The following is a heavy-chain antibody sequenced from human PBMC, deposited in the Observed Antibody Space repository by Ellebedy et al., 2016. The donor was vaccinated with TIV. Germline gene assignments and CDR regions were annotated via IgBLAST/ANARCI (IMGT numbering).Heavy chain of an antibody. V-gene: IGHV3-53*01. Sequence: PGGSLRLSCAVSGFTVSNNYMSWVRQAPGTGLEWVSLIYSVGTTYYANSVKGRFTISRDGSKNTVYLQMNSLRAEDTAMYYCARRDRVAGVDYWGRGTLVTVSS. D-gene: IGHD6-19*01. CDR2: IYSVGTT. J-gene: IGHJ4*02. CDR1: GFTVSNNY. CDR3: ARRDRVAGVDY.